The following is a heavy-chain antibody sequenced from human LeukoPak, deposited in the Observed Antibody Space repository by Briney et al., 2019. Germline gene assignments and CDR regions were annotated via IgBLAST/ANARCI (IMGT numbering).Heavy chain of an antibody. CDR1: GFTFSTYP. D-gene: IGHD1-26*01. Sequence: GGSLRVSCAASGFTFSTYPMSWLPQAPGKGLEWVSGISNSGGITLYADSVKGRFTISRDNSKTTLYLQMNSLRADDTAVYYCAKRASGNYFDSWGQGTLVTVSS. V-gene: IGHV3-23*01. J-gene: IGHJ4*02. CDR3: AKRASGNYFDS. CDR2: ISNSGGIT.